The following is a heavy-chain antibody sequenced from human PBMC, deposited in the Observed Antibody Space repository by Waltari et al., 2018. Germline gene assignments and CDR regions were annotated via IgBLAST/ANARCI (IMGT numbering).Heavy chain of an antibody. CDR3: ARGGGAVPNWYFDL. D-gene: IGHD2-21*01. CDR2: INPNSGGT. CDR1: GYTFTGYY. Sequence: KVSCKASGYTFTGYYMHWVRQAPGQGLEWMGWINPNSGGTNYAQKFQGRVTMTRDTSISTAYMELSRLRSDDTAVYYCARGGGAVPNWYFDLWGRGTLVTVSS. J-gene: IGHJ2*01. V-gene: IGHV1-2*02.